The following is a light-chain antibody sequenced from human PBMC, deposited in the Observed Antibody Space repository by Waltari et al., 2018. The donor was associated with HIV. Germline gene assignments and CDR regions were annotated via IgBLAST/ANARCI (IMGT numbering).Light chain of an antibody. CDR3: NSRDTIGGHFVI. CDR2: GKG. V-gene: IGLV3-19*01. J-gene: IGLJ2*01. CDR1: SLKTYY. Sequence: SSGLTQAPVVFVTLGQTVTMKCQGDSLKTYYASWYPWRPGHVHVVVFFGKGKRPSGIPDRFSASTSGDTATLTINAVQAEDEADYYCNSRDTIGGHFVIFGGGTKLTVL.